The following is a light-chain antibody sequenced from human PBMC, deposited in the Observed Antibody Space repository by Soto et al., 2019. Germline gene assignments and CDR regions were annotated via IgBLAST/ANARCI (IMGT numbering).Light chain of an antibody. CDR1: ERIRRDY. CDR3: PQYGGVTYT. J-gene: IGKJ2*01. V-gene: IGKV3-20*01. CDR2: GAS. Sequence: EIVLTQSPGTLSLSPGQRATLSCRSSERIRRDYLAWYQQRLGQAPRLLIYGASSGATGIPDWFSGSGSGTDFTLTISRREPEDFEIYYCPQYGGVTYTFGQGTKLEIK.